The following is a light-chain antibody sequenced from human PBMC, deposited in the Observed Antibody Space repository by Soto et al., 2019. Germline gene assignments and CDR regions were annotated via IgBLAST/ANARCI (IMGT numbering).Light chain of an antibody. Sequence: DIQMTQSPSSLSASVGDRVTITCRASQRISNYLNWFQQKPWNPPKLLVYAASTLQGVVPSRFSGRGSGTDFTLTISNLQPDDFATYYCQQTYSSPETFGQGTKVEI. J-gene: IGKJ1*01. CDR2: AAS. V-gene: IGKV1-39*01. CDR1: QRISNY. CDR3: QQTYSSPET.